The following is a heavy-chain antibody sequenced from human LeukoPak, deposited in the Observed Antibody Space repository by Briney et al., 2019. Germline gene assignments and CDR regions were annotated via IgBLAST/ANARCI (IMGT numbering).Heavy chain of an antibody. CDR1: GGSISSYY. Sequence: PSETLSLTCPVSGGSISSYYWSWIRQPPGKGLEWIGYIYYSGSTNYNPSLKSRVTISVDTSKNQFSLKLSSVTAADTAVYYCAGTPQKVLHRSGMDVWGQGTTVTVSS. CDR2: IYYSGST. D-gene: IGHD3-10*02. J-gene: IGHJ6*02. V-gene: IGHV4-59*08. CDR3: AGTPQKVLHRSGMDV.